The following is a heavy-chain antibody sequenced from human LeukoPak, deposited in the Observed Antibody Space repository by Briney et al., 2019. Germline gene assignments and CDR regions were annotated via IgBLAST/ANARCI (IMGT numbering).Heavy chain of an antibody. D-gene: IGHD3-10*01. J-gene: IGHJ3*02. Sequence: PGGSLRLSCAASGFTFSSYTMNWVRQAPGKGLEWVSIISSGSSYIHYADSVKGRFTISRDNAKNSLYLQMNSLRAEDTAVYYCVRWGLGKGEAFDIWGQGTMVTVSS. V-gene: IGHV3-21*01. CDR3: VRWGLGKGEAFDI. CDR1: GFTFSSYT. CDR2: ISSGSSYI.